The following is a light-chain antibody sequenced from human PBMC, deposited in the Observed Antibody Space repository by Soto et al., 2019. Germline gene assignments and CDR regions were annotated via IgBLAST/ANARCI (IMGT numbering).Light chain of an antibody. J-gene: IGKJ2*01. V-gene: IGKV3-20*01. CDR1: QSVSSSY. CDR2: GAS. CDR3: QQYGSSPPYT. Sequence: EIVLTQSPGTLSLSPGERATLSCRASQSVSSSYLAWYQHKPGQAPRLLIYGASSRATGIPDRFSGSGSGTDFTITISRLEPEDFAVYYCQQYGSSPPYTFGQGTKLEIK.